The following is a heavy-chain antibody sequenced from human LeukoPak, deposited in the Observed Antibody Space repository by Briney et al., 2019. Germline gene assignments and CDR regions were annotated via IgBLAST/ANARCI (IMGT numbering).Heavy chain of an antibody. CDR2: IHRGGNT. V-gene: IGHV4-38-2*01. CDR1: RSSISSDYF. CDR3: ARPRETATARDAFDV. D-gene: IGHD5-24*01. J-gene: IGHJ3*01. Sequence: PSETLSLTCAVPRSSISSDYFWGWIRQSPGKGLEWIASIHRGGNTYYNLSLKSRVTISMDTSKNHFSLKLTSVTAADTAVYYCARPRETATARDAFDVWGQGTMVTVSS.